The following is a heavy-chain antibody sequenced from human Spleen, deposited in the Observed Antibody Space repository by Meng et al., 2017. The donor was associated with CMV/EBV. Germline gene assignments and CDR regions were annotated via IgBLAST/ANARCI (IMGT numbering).Heavy chain of an antibody. CDR3: ARESSSPYYYYGMDV. V-gene: IGHV4-39*02. D-gene: IGHD6-6*01. Sequence: GSLRLSCTVSGGSISSSSYYWAWIRQPPGKGLEWIGTIYYSGTTYYNPSLKSRVTISIDTSKNQFSLKLSSVTAADTAVYYCARESSSPYYYYGMDVWGQGTTVTVSS. J-gene: IGHJ6*02. CDR2: IYYSGTT. CDR1: GGSISSSSYY.